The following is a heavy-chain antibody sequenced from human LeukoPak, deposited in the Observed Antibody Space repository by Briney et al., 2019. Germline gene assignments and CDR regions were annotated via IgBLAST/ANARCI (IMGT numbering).Heavy chain of an antibody. V-gene: IGHV3-7*01. J-gene: IGHJ3*02. CDR1: GFTFSSHW. Sequence: GGSLRLSCAASGFTFSSHWMTWVRQAPGKGLEWVANIKEDGTRKNYMDSVKGRFTISRDNAKNSLYLQMNSLRAEDTAVYYCARVSRAAFDIWGQGTMVTVSS. CDR3: ARVSRAAFDI. CDR2: IKEDGTRK.